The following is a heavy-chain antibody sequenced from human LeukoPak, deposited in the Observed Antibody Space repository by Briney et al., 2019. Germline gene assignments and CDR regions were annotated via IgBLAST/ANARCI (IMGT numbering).Heavy chain of an antibody. V-gene: IGHV3-66*01. CDR3: ARALDGGPTS. J-gene: IGHJ4*02. D-gene: IGHD4-23*01. Sequence: GGSLRLSCAASGFTVSSTYMSGVRQAPGKGLEWVSVIYSGGSTYYADSVKGRFTISRDNSKNTLYLQMNSLRAEDTAVYYCARALDGGPTSWGQGTLVSVSS. CDR1: GFTVSSTY. CDR2: IYSGGST.